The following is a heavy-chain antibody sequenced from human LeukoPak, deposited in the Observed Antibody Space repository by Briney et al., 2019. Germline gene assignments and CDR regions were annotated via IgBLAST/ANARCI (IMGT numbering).Heavy chain of an antibody. J-gene: IGHJ4*02. CDR3: ASIPRIYGDDDY. CDR1: GGSISSSNW. V-gene: IGHV4-4*02. Sequence: SETLSLTCAVSGGSISSSNWWSWVRQPPGKGLEWIGEIYHSGSTNYNPSLKGRVTISVDKSKNQFSLKLSSVTAADTAVYYCASIPRIYGDDDYWGQGTLVTVSS. CDR2: IYHSGST. D-gene: IGHD4-17*01.